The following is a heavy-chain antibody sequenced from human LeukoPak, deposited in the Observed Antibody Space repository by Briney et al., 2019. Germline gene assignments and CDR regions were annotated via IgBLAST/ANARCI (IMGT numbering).Heavy chain of an antibody. CDR3: ARGPRYYFDY. CDR2: IYYSGST. V-gene: IGHV4-39*01. CDR1: GGSISSSSYY. Sequence: PSETPSLTCTVSGGSISSSSYYWGWIRQPPGKGLEWIGSIYYSGSTYYNPSLKSRVTISVDTSKNQFSLKLSSVTAADTAVYYCARGPRYYFDYWGQGTLVTVSS. J-gene: IGHJ4*02.